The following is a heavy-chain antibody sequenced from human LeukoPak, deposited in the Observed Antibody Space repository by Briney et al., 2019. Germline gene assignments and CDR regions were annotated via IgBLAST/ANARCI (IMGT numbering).Heavy chain of an antibody. J-gene: IGHJ4*02. CDR3: ATDRAWGGFDY. CDR1: GFTFSSYS. CDR2: INNNGYI. D-gene: IGHD3-16*01. Sequence: GGSLRLSCAASGFTFSSYSMNWVRQAPGKGLEWVSSINNNGYIYYADSVKGRFTVSRDNAKNTLYLQMNSLRVEDTAVYYCATDRAWGGFDYWGLGALVTVSS. V-gene: IGHV3-21*01.